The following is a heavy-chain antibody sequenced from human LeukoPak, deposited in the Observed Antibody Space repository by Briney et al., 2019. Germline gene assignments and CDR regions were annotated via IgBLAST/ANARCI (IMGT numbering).Heavy chain of an antibody. CDR2: IFYTGIT. Sequence: SETLSLTCNVSGGSMNTYYWSWIRQPPGKGLEWIGYIFYTGITNYNPSLKSRVTISVDTSRNQFSLKLTSVTAADTAVYYCARETSSSALEYWGQGTLVTVSS. J-gene: IGHJ4*02. D-gene: IGHD6-6*01. CDR3: ARETSSSALEY. CDR1: GGSMNTYY. V-gene: IGHV4-59*01.